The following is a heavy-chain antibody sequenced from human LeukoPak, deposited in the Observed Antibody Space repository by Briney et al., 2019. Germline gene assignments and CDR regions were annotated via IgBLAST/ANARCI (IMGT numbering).Heavy chain of an antibody. V-gene: IGHV4-59*01. D-gene: IGHD1/OR15-1a*01. CDR1: GGSISGYY. CDR2: IYFDGST. Sequence: SETLSLTCTVSGGSISGYYWGWIRQPPGKGLEWIGYIYFDGSTNYNPSLKSRVTISLDTSKNHISLKLSSVTAADTALYYCARAGNDWNTGYYFDYWGQGTLVTVSS. J-gene: IGHJ4*02. CDR3: ARAGNDWNTGYYFDY.